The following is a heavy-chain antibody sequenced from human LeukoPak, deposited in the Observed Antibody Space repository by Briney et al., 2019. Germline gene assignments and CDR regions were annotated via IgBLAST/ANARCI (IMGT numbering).Heavy chain of an antibody. CDR2: IIPIFGTA. CDR3: AGSGYCSSTSCYRGIFGWFDP. Sequence: SVKVSCKASGGTFSSYAISWVRQAPGQGLEWMGGIIPIFGTANYAQKFQGRVTITADESTSTAYMELSSLRSEDTAVYYCAGSGYCSSTSCYRGIFGWFDPWGQGTLVTVSS. J-gene: IGHJ5*02. CDR1: GGTFSSYA. V-gene: IGHV1-69*13. D-gene: IGHD2-2*02.